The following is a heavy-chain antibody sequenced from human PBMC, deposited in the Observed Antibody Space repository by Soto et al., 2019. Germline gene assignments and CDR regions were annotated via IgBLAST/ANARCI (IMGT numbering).Heavy chain of an antibody. CDR2: MNPNSGNT. J-gene: IGHJ4*02. V-gene: IGHV1-8*01. CDR3: ARGGRISGVY. Sequence: GASVKVSCKASGYTFTRYAMHWVRQATGQGLEWMGWMNPNSGNTGYAQKFQGRVTMTRNTSISTAYMELSSLRSEDTAVYYCARGGRISGVYWGQGTLVTVSS. D-gene: IGHD1-26*01. CDR1: GYTFTRYA.